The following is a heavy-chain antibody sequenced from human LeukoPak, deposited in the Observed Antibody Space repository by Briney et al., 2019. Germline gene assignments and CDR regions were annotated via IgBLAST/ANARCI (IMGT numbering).Heavy chain of an antibody. D-gene: IGHD3-10*01. V-gene: IGHV7-4-1*02. CDR1: GYTFTSYA. CDR2: INTNTGNP. J-gene: IGHJ5*02. CDR3: ARGYVLLWFGELVFDWFDP. Sequence: ASVKVSCKASGYTFTSYAMNWVRQAPGQGLEWMGWINTNTGNPTYAQGFTGRFVFSLDTSVSTAYLQISSLKAEDTAVYYCARGYVLLWFGELVFDWFDPWGQGTLVTVSS.